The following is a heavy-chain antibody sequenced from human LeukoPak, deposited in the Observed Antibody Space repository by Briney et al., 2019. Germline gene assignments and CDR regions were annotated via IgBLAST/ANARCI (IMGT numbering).Heavy chain of an antibody. V-gene: IGHV3-21*01. Sequence: GGSLRLSCAASGFDFSDYTINWVRQAPGKGLEWVSSISSNGRYIYYADSVKGRLTISRDNAKNSVYLQMNSLRAEDTAVYYCARDGLGSYDFWGQGTLVTVSS. CDR2: ISSNGRYI. D-gene: IGHD3-10*01. CDR1: GFDFSDYT. J-gene: IGHJ4*02. CDR3: ARDGLGSYDF.